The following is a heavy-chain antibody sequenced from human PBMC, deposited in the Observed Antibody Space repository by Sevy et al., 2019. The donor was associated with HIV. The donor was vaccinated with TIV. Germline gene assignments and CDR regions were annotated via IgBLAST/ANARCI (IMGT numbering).Heavy chain of an antibody. V-gene: IGHV3-33*01. D-gene: IGHD3-22*01. CDR1: GFTFSSYG. CDR2: IWYDGSNK. Sequence: GGSLRLSCAASGFTFSSYGMHWVRQAPGKGLEWVAVIWYDGSNKYYADSVKGRFTISRDNSKNTLYLQMNSLRAEDTAVYYCARELYYYDSSGSPVDYWGQGTLVTVSS. CDR3: ARELYYYDSSGSPVDY. J-gene: IGHJ4*02.